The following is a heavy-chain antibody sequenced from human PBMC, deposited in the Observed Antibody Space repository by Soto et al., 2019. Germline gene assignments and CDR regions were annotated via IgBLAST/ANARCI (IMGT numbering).Heavy chain of an antibody. CDR1: GGSFSGYY. V-gene: IGHV4-34*01. CDR3: ARARRLLWFGEFPLDY. D-gene: IGHD3-10*01. Sequence: SETLSLTCAVYGGSFSGYYWSWIRQPPGKGLEWIGEINHSGSTNYNPSLKSRVTISVDTSKNQFSLKLSSVTAADTAVYYCARARRLLWFGEFPLDYWGQGTLVTVS. CDR2: INHSGST. J-gene: IGHJ4*02.